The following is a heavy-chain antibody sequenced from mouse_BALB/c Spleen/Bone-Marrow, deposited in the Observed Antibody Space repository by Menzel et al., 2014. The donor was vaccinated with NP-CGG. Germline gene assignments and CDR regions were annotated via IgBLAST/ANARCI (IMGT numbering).Heavy chain of an antibody. CDR1: GFTFSSFG. CDR2: ISSGSSTI. J-gene: IGHJ2*01. V-gene: IGHV5-17*02. Sequence: EVQLVESGGGLVQPGGSRKLSCAASGFTFSSFGMHWVRQAPEKGLEWVAYISSGSSTIYYADTVKGQFTISRDNPKNTLFLQMTSLRSEDTAMYYCARDVPLYDVGYFDYWGQGTTLTVSS. CDR3: ARDVPLYDVGYFDY. D-gene: IGHD2-14*01.